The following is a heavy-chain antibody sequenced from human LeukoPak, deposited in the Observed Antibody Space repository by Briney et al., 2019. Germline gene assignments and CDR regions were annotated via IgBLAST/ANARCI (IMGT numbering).Heavy chain of an antibody. D-gene: IGHD5-12*01. CDR1: GYTFTGYY. CDR2: INPNSGGT. J-gene: IGHJ6*03. Sequence: ASVKVSCKASGYTFTGYYMHWMRQAPGQGLEWMGWINPNSGGTNYAQKFQGRVTMTRDTSISTAYMELSRLRSDGTAVYYCASLAGVATGTGYYYMDVWAKGPRSPSP. V-gene: IGHV1-2*02. CDR3: ASLAGVATGTGYYYMDV.